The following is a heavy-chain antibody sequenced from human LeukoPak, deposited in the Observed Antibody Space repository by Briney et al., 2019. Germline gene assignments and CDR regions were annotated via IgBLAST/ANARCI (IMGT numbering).Heavy chain of an antibody. J-gene: IGHJ3*02. CDR1: GFTFSSYD. V-gene: IGHV3-13*01. Sequence: PGGSLRLSCAASGFTFSSYDMHWVRHATGKGLEWVSAIGTAGDTYYPGSVKGRFTISRENAKNSLYLQMNSLRAGDTAVYYCARVTAADAFDIWGQGTMVTVSS. D-gene: IGHD5-18*01. CDR2: IGTAGDT. CDR3: ARVTAADAFDI.